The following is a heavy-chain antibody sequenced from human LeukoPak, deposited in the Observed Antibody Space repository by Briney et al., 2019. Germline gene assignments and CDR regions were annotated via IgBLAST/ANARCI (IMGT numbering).Heavy chain of an antibody. D-gene: IGHD2-21*02. CDR3: ARETLGVTAFDI. V-gene: IGHV3-23*01. J-gene: IGHJ3*02. CDR1: GFTFSSYG. Sequence: PGGSLRLSCAASGFTFSSYGMSWVRQAPGKGLEWVSAISGSGGSTYYADSVKGRFTISRDNSKNTLYLQMNSLRAEDTAVYYCARETLGVTAFDIWGQGTMVTVSS. CDR2: ISGSGGST.